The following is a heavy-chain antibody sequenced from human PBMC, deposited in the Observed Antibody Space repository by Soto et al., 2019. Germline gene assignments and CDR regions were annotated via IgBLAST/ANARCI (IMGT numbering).Heavy chain of an antibody. CDR2: ISGSGDST. D-gene: IGHD3-3*01. CDR3: AKDTPQEWLLVFHY. CDR1: GFTFSNYA. V-gene: IGHV3-23*01. Sequence: ESLRISCAGSGFTFSNYAMSWVRQAPGKGLEWVSAISGSGDSTYYANSVKGRFTISRDNSKNTLYLQMNSLRAEDTAVYYCAKDTPQEWLLVFHYWGQGTLVTVSS. J-gene: IGHJ4*02.